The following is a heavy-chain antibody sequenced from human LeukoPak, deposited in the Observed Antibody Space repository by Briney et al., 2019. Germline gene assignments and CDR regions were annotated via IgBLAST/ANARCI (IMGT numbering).Heavy chain of an antibody. Sequence: GGSLRLSCAASGFTFSSYAMHWVRQAPGKGLEWVAVISYDGSNKYYADSVKGRFTISRDSSKNTLYLQMNSLRAEDTAVYYCASYLDIWGQGTMVTVSS. D-gene: IGHD3-16*02. CDR2: ISYDGSNK. CDR3: ASYLDI. J-gene: IGHJ3*02. CDR1: GFTFSSYA. V-gene: IGHV3-30*04.